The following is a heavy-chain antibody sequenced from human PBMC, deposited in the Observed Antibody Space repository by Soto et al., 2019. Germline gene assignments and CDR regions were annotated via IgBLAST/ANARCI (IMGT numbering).Heavy chain of an antibody. V-gene: IGHV1-46*01. J-gene: IGHJ4*02. D-gene: IGHD3-10*01. CDR2: IYPSGGST. CDR3: ARDFSGPMDY. Sequence: ASVKVSCKASGYTFTNYYMHWVRQAPGQGLEWMGIIYPSGGSTRNAQKFQGRVTMTRDTSTSTVYMELSSLRSEDTAVYYCARDFSGPMDYSGRGPLVTVSS. CDR1: GYTFTNYY.